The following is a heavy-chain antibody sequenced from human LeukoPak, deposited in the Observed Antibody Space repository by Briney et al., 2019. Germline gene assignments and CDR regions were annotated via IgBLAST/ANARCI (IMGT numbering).Heavy chain of an antibody. J-gene: IGHJ4*02. V-gene: IGHV4-59*01. Sequence: SETLPLTCTVSGGCISNYYWNWLRQPPGKGLEWIGYIYYSGSTKYNPSLKSRVTMSLDTSKKQFSLRLTSVTAADTAVYYCARGFDSKSTYFDYWGLGTLVTVSS. CDR3: ARGFDSKSTYFDY. D-gene: IGHD5-12*01. CDR2: IYYSGST. CDR1: GGCISNYY.